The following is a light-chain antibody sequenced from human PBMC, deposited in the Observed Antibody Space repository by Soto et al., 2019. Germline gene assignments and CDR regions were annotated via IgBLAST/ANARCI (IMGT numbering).Light chain of an antibody. CDR2: GAS. J-gene: IGKJ2*01. CDR1: QSVSNN. V-gene: IGKV3-15*01. Sequence: EIVMTQSPATLSVSPGERATLSCRASQSVSNNFAWYQQKPGQAPRLLIYGASNSATGIPARYSGSGSGTEFTLTISSLQSEDFAVYYCQQYNNWPPYTFGQGTKLEIK. CDR3: QQYNNWPPYT.